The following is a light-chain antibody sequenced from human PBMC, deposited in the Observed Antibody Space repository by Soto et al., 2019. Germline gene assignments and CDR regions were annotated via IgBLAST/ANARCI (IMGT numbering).Light chain of an antibody. CDR1: RSVSSY. CDR3: PERSNWVT. J-gene: IGKJ4*01. Sequence: ESVLSQSVAVIFMNQGERATLSCRASRSVSSYLAWYQQKPGQAPSLLIYDASNRATGIPARFIGSGSGTDFTLTISSLEPEDFAVYYCPERSNWVTVGVGTKVDSK. V-gene: IGKV3-11*01. CDR2: DAS.